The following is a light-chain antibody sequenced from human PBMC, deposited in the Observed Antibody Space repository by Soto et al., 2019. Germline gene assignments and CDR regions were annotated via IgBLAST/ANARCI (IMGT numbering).Light chain of an antibody. J-gene: IGLJ1*01. CDR1: NSNIGAGYD. V-gene: IGLV1-40*01. Sequence: QAVVTQPPSVSGAPGQRVTISFTGSNSNIGAGYDVHWYQQLPGTAPKLLIYGNSNRPSGVPDRFSGSKSGTSASLAITGLQAEDEADYYCQSYDSSLSGYVFGTGTKVTVL. CDR2: GNS. CDR3: QSYDSSLSGYV.